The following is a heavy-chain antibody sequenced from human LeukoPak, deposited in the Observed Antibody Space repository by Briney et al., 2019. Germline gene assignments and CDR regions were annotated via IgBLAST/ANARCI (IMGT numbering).Heavy chain of an antibody. V-gene: IGHV4-34*01. CDR2: CAHSGST. Sequence: WETLSLLCSVYWEPFSEHYWNWSHQPRGKGLEWIGACAHSGSTNYNPSRKSRVTISVDTSKSQFSLKLTSMTAADTAVYYCARGRTGAAALDFWGPGTLVTVSS. D-gene: IGHD2-2*01. CDR1: WEPFSEHY. J-gene: IGHJ4*02. CDR3: ARGRTGAAALDF.